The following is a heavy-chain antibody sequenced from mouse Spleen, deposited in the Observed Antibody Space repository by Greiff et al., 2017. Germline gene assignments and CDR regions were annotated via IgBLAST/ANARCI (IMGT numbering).Heavy chain of an antibody. Sequence: VKLVESGAELAKPGASVKLSCKASGYTFTSYWMHWVKQRPGQGLEWIGYINPSSGYTKYNQKFKDKATLTVDKSSSTAYMQLSSPTSEDSAVYYCARGANYYGSSSFAYWGQGTLVTVSA. CDR1: GYTFTSYW. D-gene: IGHD1-1*01. CDR2: INPSSGYT. J-gene: IGHJ3*01. CDR3: ARGANYYGSSSFAY. V-gene: IGHV1-7*01.